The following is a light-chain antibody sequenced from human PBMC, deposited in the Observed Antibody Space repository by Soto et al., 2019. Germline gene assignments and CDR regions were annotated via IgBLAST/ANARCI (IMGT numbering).Light chain of an antibody. Sequence: PGDRATLSCRASQSFSSTFFAWYQQKPGQAPRLLIYGASSRATDIPDRFSGSGSGTDFTLTISRLEPEDFAVYYCQQYASSVTFGQGTKVEIE. V-gene: IGKV3-20*01. CDR3: QQYASSVT. CDR2: GAS. CDR1: QSFSSTF. J-gene: IGKJ1*01.